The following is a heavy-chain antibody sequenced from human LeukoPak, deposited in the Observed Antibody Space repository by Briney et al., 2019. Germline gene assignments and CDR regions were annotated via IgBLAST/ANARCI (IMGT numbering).Heavy chain of an antibody. D-gene: IGHD5-18*01. CDR2: INHSGST. CDR3: ARGGITWIQLWSRRGFDY. Sequence: PSETLSLTCAVYGGSFSGYYWSWIRQPPGKGLEWIGEINHSGSTNYNPSLKSRVTISVDTSKNQFSLKLSSVTAADTAVYYCARGGITWIQLWSRRGFDYWGQGTLVPVSS. V-gene: IGHV4-34*01. J-gene: IGHJ4*02. CDR1: GGSFSGYY.